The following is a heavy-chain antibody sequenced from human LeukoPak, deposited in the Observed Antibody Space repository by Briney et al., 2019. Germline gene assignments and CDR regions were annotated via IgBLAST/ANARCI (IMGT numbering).Heavy chain of an antibody. Sequence: SETLSLTCAVYGGSFSGYYWSWIRQPPGKGLEWIGEINHSGSTNYNPSLKSRVTISVDTSKNQFSLKLSSVTAADTAVYYCARVGQAVVAATPFDYWGQGTLVTVSS. D-gene: IGHD2-15*01. CDR3: ARVGQAVVAATPFDY. J-gene: IGHJ4*02. V-gene: IGHV4-34*01. CDR1: GGSFSGYY. CDR2: INHSGST.